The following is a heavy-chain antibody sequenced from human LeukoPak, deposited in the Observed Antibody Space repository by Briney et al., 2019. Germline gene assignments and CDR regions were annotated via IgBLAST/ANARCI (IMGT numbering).Heavy chain of an antibody. J-gene: IGHJ4*02. CDR2: INHSGST. CDR3: ARGLTSMPPGGY. D-gene: IGHD2/OR15-2a*01. CDR1: GGSFSDYY. V-gene: IGHV4-34*01. Sequence: AETLSLTCAVYGGSFSDYYWSWIRQPPGKGLEWIGEINHSGSTNYNPSLKSRVTILVDTSKNQFSLKLSSVTAADTAVYYCARGLTSMPPGGYWGQGTLVTVSS.